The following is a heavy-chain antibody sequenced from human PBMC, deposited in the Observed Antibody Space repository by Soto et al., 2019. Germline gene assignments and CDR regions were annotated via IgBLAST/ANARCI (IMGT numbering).Heavy chain of an antibody. CDR1: GDSVSSNSAA. D-gene: IGHD3-9*01. J-gene: IGHJ3*02. CDR3: ARDRALLRYFDPGAFDI. V-gene: IGHV6-1*01. Sequence: SQTLSLTCAISGDSVSSNSAAWNWIRQSPSRGLEWLGRTYYRPKWYNDYAVSVKSRITINPDTSKNQFSLQLNSVTPEDTAVYYCARDRALLRYFDPGAFDIWGQGTMVTVSS. CDR2: TYYRPKWYN.